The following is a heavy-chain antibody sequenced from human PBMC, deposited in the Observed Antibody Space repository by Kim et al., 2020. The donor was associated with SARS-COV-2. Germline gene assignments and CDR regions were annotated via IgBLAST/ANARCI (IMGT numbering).Heavy chain of an antibody. CDR2: IKQDGSEK. Sequence: GGSLRLSCAASGFTFSSYWMSWVRQAPGKGLEWVANIKQDGSEKYYVDSVKGRFTISRDNAKNSLYLQMNSLRAEDTAVYYCARGRKQLWLRRYCYYGMDVWGQGTTVTVSS. V-gene: IGHV3-7*03. J-gene: IGHJ6*02. CDR3: ARGRKQLWLRRYCYYGMDV. D-gene: IGHD5-18*01. CDR1: GFTFSSYW.